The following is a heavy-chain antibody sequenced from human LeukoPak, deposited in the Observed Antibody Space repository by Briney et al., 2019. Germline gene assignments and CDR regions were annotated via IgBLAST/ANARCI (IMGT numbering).Heavy chain of an antibody. CDR3: ARSPRPDMAIAVAAGWFDP. D-gene: IGHD6-19*01. V-gene: IGHV6-1*01. Sequence: SQTLSLTCAISGDSVSSNSAAWNWIRQSPSRGLEWLGRTYYRSKWYNDYAVSVKSRITINPDTSKNQFSLQLNSVTPEDTAVYYCARSPRPDMAIAVAAGWFDPWGQGTLVTVSS. CDR2: TYYRSKWYN. CDR1: GDSVSSNSAA. J-gene: IGHJ5*02.